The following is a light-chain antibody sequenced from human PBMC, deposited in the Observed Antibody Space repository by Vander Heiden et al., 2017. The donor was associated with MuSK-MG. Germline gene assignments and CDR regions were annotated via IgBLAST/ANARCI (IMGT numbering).Light chain of an antibody. CDR3: LQLNSYPLT. Sequence: DIQLTQSPSFLSAPVGDRVTITCRASQGISSYLAWYQQKPGKAPKLLIYGASTLQSGVPSRFSGSGSGPEFTLTISNLQPEDFATYYCLQLNSYPLTFGGGTKVEIK. J-gene: IGKJ4*01. CDR2: GAS. V-gene: IGKV1-9*01. CDR1: QGISSY.